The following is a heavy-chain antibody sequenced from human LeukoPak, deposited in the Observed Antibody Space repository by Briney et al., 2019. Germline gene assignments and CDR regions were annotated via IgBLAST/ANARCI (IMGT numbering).Heavy chain of an antibody. CDR1: GGSISSGSYY. D-gene: IGHD3-10*01. CDR2: IYTSGST. CDR3: ARAYYYGSGSKTRGAFDI. Sequence: SETLSLTCTVSGGSISSGSYYWSWIRQPAGKGLEWIGRIYTSGSTNYNPSLKSRVTISVDTSKNQFSLKLSSVTAADTAVYYCARAYYYGSGSKTRGAFDIWGQGTMVTVSS. V-gene: IGHV4-61*02. J-gene: IGHJ3*02.